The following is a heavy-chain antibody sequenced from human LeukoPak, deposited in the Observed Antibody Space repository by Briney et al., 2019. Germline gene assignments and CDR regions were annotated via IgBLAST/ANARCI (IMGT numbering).Heavy chain of an antibody. V-gene: IGHV4-59*08. D-gene: IGHD3-16*01. CDR3: ARSIRFMNAFDI. J-gene: IGHJ3*02. Sequence: SETLSLTCTVPGGSISSYNGSWVRQPPGKGLEWIGYIYYSGSTNYSPSLKSRVTISVGTSKNQFSLKPNSVTAAETAVYYCARSIRFMNAFDIWGQGTMVTVSS. CDR2: IYYSGST. CDR1: GGSISSYN.